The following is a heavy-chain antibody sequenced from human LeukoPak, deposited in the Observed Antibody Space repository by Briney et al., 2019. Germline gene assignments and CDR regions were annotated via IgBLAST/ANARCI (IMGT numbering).Heavy chain of an antibody. V-gene: IGHV1-69*05. CDR3: ARCRGGGSCYADY. Sequence: ASVKVSCKASGGTFSSYAISWVRQAPGQGLEWMGRIVPIFGTANYAQKFQGRVTSTTDESTSTAYMELSSLRSEDNAVYHCARCRGGGSCYADYWGQGTLVTVSS. CDR2: IVPIFGTA. J-gene: IGHJ4*02. CDR1: GGTFSSYA. D-gene: IGHD2-15*01.